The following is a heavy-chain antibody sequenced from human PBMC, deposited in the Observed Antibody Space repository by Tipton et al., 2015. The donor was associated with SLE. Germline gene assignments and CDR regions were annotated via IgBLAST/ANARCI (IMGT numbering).Heavy chain of an antibody. CDR1: GYTFTSYY. V-gene: IGHV1-46*01. Sequence: QVQLVQSGAEVKKPGASVKVSCKASGYTFTSYYMHWVRQAPGQGLEWMGIINPSGGSTSYAQKFQGRVTMTRDTSTSTVYMELSSLRSEDTAVYYCARDQGDDILTGYYYMDVWGKGTTVTVSS. D-gene: IGHD3-9*01. CDR2: INPSGGST. CDR3: ARDQGDDILTGYYYMDV. J-gene: IGHJ6*03.